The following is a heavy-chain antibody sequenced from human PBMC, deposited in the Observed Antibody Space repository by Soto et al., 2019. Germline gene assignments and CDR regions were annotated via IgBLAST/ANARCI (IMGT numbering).Heavy chain of an antibody. D-gene: IGHD1-26*01. J-gene: IGHJ6*02. CDR2: TYYRSKWYN. V-gene: IGHV6-1*01. CDR1: GDIVSSNTAA. CDR3: ARVSSGSNYGKPDYYYYGLDV. Sequence: SQTLSLSYAISGDIVSSNTAAWNWFSHSPSRDRKWRGRTYYRSKWYNDYAVSVKSRISINPDTSKNQFFLQLNSVTPEDTAVYYCARVSSGSNYGKPDYYYYGLDVWGQGSTVTVSS.